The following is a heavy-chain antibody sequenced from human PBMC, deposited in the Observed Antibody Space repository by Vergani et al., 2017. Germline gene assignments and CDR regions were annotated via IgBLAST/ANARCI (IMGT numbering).Heavy chain of an antibody. Sequence: QVQLQESGPGLVKPSETLSLTCTVSRGSISSYYWSWIRQPPGKGLEWIGYIYYSGSTNYNPALKSRVTIAVDTSKNQFSLKLSSVTAADTAVYYCARAPDYSWIFDYWGQGTLVTVSS. CDR3: ARAPDYSWIFDY. D-gene: IGHD4-11*01. CDR1: RGSISSYY. J-gene: IGHJ4*02. CDR2: IYYSGST. V-gene: IGHV4-59*01.